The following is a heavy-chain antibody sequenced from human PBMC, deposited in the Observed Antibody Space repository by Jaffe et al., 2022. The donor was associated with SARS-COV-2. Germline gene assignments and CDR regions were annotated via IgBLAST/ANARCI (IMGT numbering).Heavy chain of an antibody. Sequence: QVQLVESGGGVVQPGRSLRLSCAASGFTFSSYAMHWVRQAPGKGLEWVAVISYDGSNKYYADSVKGRFTISRDNSKNTLYLQMNSLRAEDTAVYYCAREDIVVVPLPGGYWGQGTLVTVSS. D-gene: IGHD2-2*01. CDR3: AREDIVVVPLPGGY. J-gene: IGHJ4*02. V-gene: IGHV3-30*04. CDR1: GFTFSSYA. CDR2: ISYDGSNK.